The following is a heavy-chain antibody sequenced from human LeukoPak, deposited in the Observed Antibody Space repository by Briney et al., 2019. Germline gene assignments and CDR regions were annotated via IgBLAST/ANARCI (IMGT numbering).Heavy chain of an antibody. Sequence: GGSLRLSCTASGFTFNTCAMSWVRQTPGKGLEWVSAINPTGVKTFYADSVKGRFTISRDNSQNTLYLQMNSLRAEDTAVYYCTKEGDIVAPGGGDYWGQGTLVTVSS. V-gene: IGHV3-23*01. D-gene: IGHD5-12*01. CDR1: GFTFNTCA. CDR2: INPTGVKT. CDR3: TKEGDIVAPGGGDY. J-gene: IGHJ4*02.